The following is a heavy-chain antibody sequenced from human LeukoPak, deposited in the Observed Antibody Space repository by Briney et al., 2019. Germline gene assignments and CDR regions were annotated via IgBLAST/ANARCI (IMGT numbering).Heavy chain of an antibody. CDR1: GGTFSSYA. J-gene: IGHJ4*02. CDR2: IIPIFGTA. V-gene: IGHV1-69*01. Sequence: GSSVKVSCKASGGTFSSYAISWVRQAPGQGLEWMGGIIPIFGTANYAQKFQGRVTITADESTSTAYMELSSLRSEDTAVYYCARDRVGYCSSTSCYLASYWGQGTLVTVSS. D-gene: IGHD2-2*01. CDR3: ARDRVGYCSSTSCYLASY.